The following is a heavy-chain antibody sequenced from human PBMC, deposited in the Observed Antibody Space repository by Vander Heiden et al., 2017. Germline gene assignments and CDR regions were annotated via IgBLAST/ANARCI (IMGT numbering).Heavy chain of an antibody. CDR1: GVSISSDTYY. V-gene: IGHV4-39*01. CDR2: IDHRGGA. Sequence: QVQLQESGPRVVKPSETLSLNCAVAGVSISSDTYYWAWIRQSPGKGLEGIGSIDHRGGAYYTQSRKIRVTMSVDTSRKQFSLNLKSVTAADTAVFYCVRQKYTGSFGAWGQGTPVTVSS. CDR3: VRQKYTGSFGA. D-gene: IGHD1-26*01. J-gene: IGHJ1*01.